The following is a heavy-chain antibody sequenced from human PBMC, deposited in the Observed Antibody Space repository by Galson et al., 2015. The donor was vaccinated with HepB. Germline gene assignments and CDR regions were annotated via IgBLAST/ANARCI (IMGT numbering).Heavy chain of an antibody. CDR3: TTGGQLERDYYYGMDV. J-gene: IGHJ6*02. CDR1: GFTFSSYG. V-gene: IGHV3-23*01. Sequence: SLRLSCAASGFTFSSYGMHWVRQAPGQGLEWVSAISDSGGSTLYADSVRGRFTISRDNAKNTLYLQMNSLKTEDTAVYYCTTGGQLERDYYYGMDVWGQGTTVTVSS. D-gene: IGHD1-1*01. CDR2: ISDSGGST.